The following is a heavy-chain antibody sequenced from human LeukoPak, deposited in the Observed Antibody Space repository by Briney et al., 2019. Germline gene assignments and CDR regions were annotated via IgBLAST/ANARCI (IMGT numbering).Heavy chain of an antibody. CDR2: ISYDGSDK. Sequence: PGRSLRLSCAASGFTFSSYGMHWVRQAPGKGLEWVAVISYDGSDKYYADSVKGRFTISRDNSKNTLYLQMNSLRAEDTAVYYCAELSITTSWGQGTLVTVSS. J-gene: IGHJ5*02. CDR3: AELSITTS. V-gene: IGHV3-30*18. CDR1: GFTFSSYG. D-gene: IGHD3-3*01.